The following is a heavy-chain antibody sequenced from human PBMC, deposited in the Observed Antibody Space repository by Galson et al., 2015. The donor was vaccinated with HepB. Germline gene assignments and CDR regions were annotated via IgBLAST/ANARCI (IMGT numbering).Heavy chain of an antibody. CDR2: ISSSSSTI. V-gene: IGHV3-48*02. CDR3: ASGGVLLWFGERKDAFDI. CDR1: GFTFSSYS. J-gene: IGHJ3*02. Sequence: SLRLSCAASGFTFSSYSMNWVRQAPGKGLEWVSYISSSSSTIYYADSVKGRFTISRDNAKNSLYLQMNSLRDEDTAVYYCASGGVLLWFGERKDAFDIWGQGTMVTVSS. D-gene: IGHD3-10*01.